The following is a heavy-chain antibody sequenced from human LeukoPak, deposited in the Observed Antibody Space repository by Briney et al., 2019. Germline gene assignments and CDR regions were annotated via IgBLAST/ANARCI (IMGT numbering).Heavy chain of an antibody. Sequence: GESLKISCKGSGYSFTSYWIGWVRQMPVKGLEWMGIIYPGDSDTRYSPSFQGQVTISADKSISTAYLQWSSLKASDTAMYYCARPRDTAMVLFDYWGQGTLVTVSS. D-gene: IGHD5-18*01. CDR1: GYSFTSYW. V-gene: IGHV5-51*01. CDR3: ARPRDTAMVLFDY. CDR2: IYPGDSDT. J-gene: IGHJ4*02.